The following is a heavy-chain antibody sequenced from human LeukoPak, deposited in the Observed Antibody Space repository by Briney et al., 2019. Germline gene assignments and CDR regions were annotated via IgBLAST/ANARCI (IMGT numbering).Heavy chain of an antibody. CDR3: AKASTTFGVVDDEGCY. J-gene: IGHJ4*02. D-gene: IGHD3-3*01. V-gene: IGHV3-23*01. CDR2: ISGSGTRT. CDR1: GFTFSSYA. Sequence: GGSLRLSCAASGFTFSSYAMSWVRQAPGKGLEWVSGISGSGTRTYHANSVRGRFTISRDNSKNTVYLQMNSLRVEDTAVYYCAKASTTFGVVDDEGCYWGQGALVTVSS.